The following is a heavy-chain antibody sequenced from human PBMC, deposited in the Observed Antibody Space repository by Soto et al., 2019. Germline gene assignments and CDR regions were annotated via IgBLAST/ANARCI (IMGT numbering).Heavy chain of an antibody. CDR3: AKGSRNYYDSSGYWR. Sequence: PGGSLRLSCAASGFTFSSYAMSWVRQAPGKGLEWVSAISGSGGSTYYADSVKGRFTISRDNSKNTLYLQMNSLRAEDAAVYYCAKGSRNYYDSSGYWRWGQGTLVTVSS. CDR2: ISGSGGST. J-gene: IGHJ4*02. V-gene: IGHV3-23*01. CDR1: GFTFSSYA. D-gene: IGHD3-22*01.